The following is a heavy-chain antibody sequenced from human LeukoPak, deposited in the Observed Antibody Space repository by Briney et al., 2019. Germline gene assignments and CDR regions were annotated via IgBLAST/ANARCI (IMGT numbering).Heavy chain of an antibody. CDR1: GFTFSSYD. CDR2: IGTAGDT. Sequence: GGSLRLSCAAFGFTFSSYDMHWVRQATGKGLEWVSAIGTAGDTYYPGSVTGRFTISRENAKNSLYLQMNSLRAGDTAVYYCARGGSGSYDYWGQGTLVTVSS. CDR3: ARGGSGSYDY. J-gene: IGHJ4*02. D-gene: IGHD1-26*01. V-gene: IGHV3-13*01.